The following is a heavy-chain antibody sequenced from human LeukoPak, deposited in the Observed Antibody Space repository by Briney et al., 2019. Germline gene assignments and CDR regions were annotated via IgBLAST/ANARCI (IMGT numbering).Heavy chain of an antibody. CDR2: IYYSGST. V-gene: IGHV4-59*08. J-gene: IGHJ6*02. CDR3: ARRIDPYGLAV. Sequence: SATLSLTCTVSCGSISKDYWSWSRQPPREGPEWIGYIYYSGSTSYNPSLKSRVHISVDASKNQFSLKLSSVTAADTAFYYCARRIDPYGLAVWGQGTTVSVSS. CDR1: CGSISKDY.